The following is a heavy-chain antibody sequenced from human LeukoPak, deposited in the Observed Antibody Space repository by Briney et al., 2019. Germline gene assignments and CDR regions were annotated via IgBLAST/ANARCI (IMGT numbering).Heavy chain of an antibody. D-gene: IGHD1-26*01. CDR2: IYTSGST. CDR3: ARVPLAGGANGI. J-gene: IGHJ4*02. Sequence: SETLSLTCTVSGGSISSGSYYWSWIRQPAGKGLEWIGRIYTSGSTNYNPSLKSRVTISVDTSKNQFSLKLSSVTAADTAVYYCARVPLAGGANGIWGQGTLVTVSS. V-gene: IGHV4-61*02. CDR1: GGSISSGSYY.